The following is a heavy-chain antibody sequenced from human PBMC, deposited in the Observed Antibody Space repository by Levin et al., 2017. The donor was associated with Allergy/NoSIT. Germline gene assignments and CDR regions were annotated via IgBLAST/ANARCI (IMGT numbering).Heavy chain of an antibody. CDR3: ARDLSGSRDY. CDR2: INEDGSWT. CDR1: GFTFSSNW. V-gene: IGHV3-74*01. D-gene: IGHD2-15*01. Sequence: LSLTCAASGFTFSSNWMHWVRQSPGEGLVWVSRINEDGSWTTYADSVKCRFTISRDNAKNTLYLQMNSLRDDDTAVYYCARDLSGSRDYWGQGTLVTVSS. J-gene: IGHJ4*02.